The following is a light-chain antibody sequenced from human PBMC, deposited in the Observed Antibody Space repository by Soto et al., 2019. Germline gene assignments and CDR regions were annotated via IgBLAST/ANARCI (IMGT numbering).Light chain of an antibody. CDR1: SSNIGTSS. CDR3: AAWDDGLNGVV. Sequence: QTVVTQPPSASGTPGQRVTISCSGGSSNIGTSSVNWYQQLPGTAPKLLMFSNDQRPSGVTDRFSGSKSGTSASLAISGLQSGDEADYYCAAWDDGLNGVVFGGGTKVTVL. J-gene: IGLJ3*02. V-gene: IGLV1-44*01. CDR2: SND.